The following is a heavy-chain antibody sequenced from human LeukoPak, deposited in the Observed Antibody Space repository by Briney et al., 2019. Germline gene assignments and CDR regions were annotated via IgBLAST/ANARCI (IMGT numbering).Heavy chain of an antibody. D-gene: IGHD3-10*01. CDR1: GFTFSSYA. J-gene: IGHJ6*02. Sequence: PGGSLRLSCAASGFTFSSYAMNWVRQAPGKGLEWVSAISGDGGSTYYIDSVKGRFTIPRDNSKNTVYLEMSSLRAEDTAVYYCAKRSRRLTIVRGVPREDVWGQGTTVTVSS. CDR2: ISGDGGST. CDR3: AKRSRRLTIVRGVPREDV. V-gene: IGHV3-23*01.